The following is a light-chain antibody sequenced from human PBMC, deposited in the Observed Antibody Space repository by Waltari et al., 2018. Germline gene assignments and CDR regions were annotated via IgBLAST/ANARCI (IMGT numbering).Light chain of an antibody. CDR3: QQYNTYSWT. CDR1: QSLSSW. J-gene: IGKJ1*01. Sequence: DIQMTQSPSNLSASVGDRVTITCRASQSLSSWLAWYQQKQGKAPKLLIYKASNLETGVPSRFSGSGSGTEFTLTISSLQPDDFATYYCQQYNTYSWTFGQGTKVEIK. V-gene: IGKV1-5*03. CDR2: KAS.